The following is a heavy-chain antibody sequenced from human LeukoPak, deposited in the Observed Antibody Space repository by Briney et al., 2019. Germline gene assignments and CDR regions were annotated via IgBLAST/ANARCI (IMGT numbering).Heavy chain of an antibody. CDR2: ISSSSSTI. Sequence: GGSLRLSCAASGFTFSSYSMNWVRQAPGKGLEWVSYISSSSSTIYYADSVKGRFTISRDNAKNSLYLQMNSLRAEDTAVYYCARGLEVFRFDYWGQGTLVTVSS. CDR3: ARGLEVFRFDY. D-gene: IGHD2-8*01. J-gene: IGHJ4*02. CDR1: GFTFSSYS. V-gene: IGHV3-48*01.